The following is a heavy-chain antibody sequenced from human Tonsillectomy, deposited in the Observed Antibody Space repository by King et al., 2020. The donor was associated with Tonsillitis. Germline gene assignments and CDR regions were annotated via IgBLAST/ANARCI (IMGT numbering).Heavy chain of an antibody. D-gene: IGHD2-15*01. CDR2: IYYSGSA. Sequence: QLQESGPGLVKPSETLSLTCTVSGGSISNSNHYWGWIRQPPGKGLEWIGSIYYSGSAYSNPSLKSRVTMSIDTSKHHFSLRLSSVTAADTAVYYCVRWGIVVVVAAHNWFDPWGQGALVTVSS. J-gene: IGHJ5*02. CDR1: GGSISNSNHY. CDR3: VRWGIVVVVAAHNWFDP. V-gene: IGHV4-39*02.